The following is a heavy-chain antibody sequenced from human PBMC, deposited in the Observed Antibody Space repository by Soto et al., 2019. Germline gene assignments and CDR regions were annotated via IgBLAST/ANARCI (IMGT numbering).Heavy chain of an antibody. CDR2: IYYRGST. CDR1: CGSISVHY. D-gene: IGHD1-26*01. CDR3: ARDGREASGMDV. V-gene: IGHV4-59*11. J-gene: IGHJ6*02. Sequence: LSLTFTVSCGSISVHYWSGVRQAPGKGLEWIGHIYYRGSTSYNPSLRSRSTISVDTSNNQFSLKLNSVTTADTAVYYCARDGREASGMDVWGQGTKVTVSS.